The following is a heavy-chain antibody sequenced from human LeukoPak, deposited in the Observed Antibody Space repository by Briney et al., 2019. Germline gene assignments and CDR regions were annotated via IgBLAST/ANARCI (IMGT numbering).Heavy chain of an antibody. CDR2: INHSGST. CDR3: ARGGRNGYSYGYYYYYMDV. D-gene: IGHD5-18*01. Sequence: PSETLSLTCAVYGGSFSGYYWSWIRQPPGKGLEWIGEINHSGSTNYNPSLKCRVTISVDTSKNQFSLKLSSVTAADTAVYYCARGGRNGYSYGYYYYYMDVWGKGTTVTVSS. CDR1: GGSFSGYY. V-gene: IGHV4-34*01. J-gene: IGHJ6*03.